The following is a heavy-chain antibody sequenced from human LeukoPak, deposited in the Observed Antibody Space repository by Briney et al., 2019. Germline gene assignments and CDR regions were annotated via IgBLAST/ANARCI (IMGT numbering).Heavy chain of an antibody. CDR3: ARDRWEGYCSGGSCYPAGGVTRVLDY. J-gene: IGHJ4*02. D-gene: IGHD2-15*01. CDR2: INHSGST. V-gene: IGHV4-34*01. CDR1: GGSFSGYY. Sequence: SETLSLTCAVYGGSFSGYYWSWIRQPPGKGLEWIGEINHSGSTNYNPSLKSRVTISVDTSKNQFSLKLSSVTAADTAVYYCARDRWEGYCSGGSCYPAGGVTRVLDYWGQGTLVTVSS.